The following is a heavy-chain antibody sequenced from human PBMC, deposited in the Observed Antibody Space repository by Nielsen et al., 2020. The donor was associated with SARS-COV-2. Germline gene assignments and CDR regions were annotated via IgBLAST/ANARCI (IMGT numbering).Heavy chain of an antibody. Sequence: GGSLRLSCAASGFTFSNAWMSWVRQAPGKGLEWVGRIKSKTDGGTTDYAAPVKGRFTISRDDSKNTLYLQMNSLKTEDTAVYYCTTASLGDYGDYGRYWGQGTLVTVSS. V-gene: IGHV3-15*01. CDR3: TTASLGDYGDYGRY. CDR2: IKSKTDGGTT. D-gene: IGHD4-17*01. J-gene: IGHJ4*02. CDR1: GFTFSNAW.